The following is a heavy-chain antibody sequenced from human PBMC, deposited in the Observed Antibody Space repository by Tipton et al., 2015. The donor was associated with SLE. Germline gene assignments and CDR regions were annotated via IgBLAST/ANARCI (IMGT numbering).Heavy chain of an antibody. Sequence: TLSLTCSASGSSISSYHWGWIRQPPGKGLEWMGSIFHSGDVYYNPSVKSRVTISKETSRNQFSLKLTSVTAADTAVYYCVRDGFCRNGVCYRNWFDPWGPGSLVTVSS. CDR1: GSSISSYH. D-gene: IGHD2-8*01. CDR3: VRDGFCRNGVCYRNWFDP. V-gene: IGHV4-38-2*02. J-gene: IGHJ5*02. CDR2: IFHSGDV.